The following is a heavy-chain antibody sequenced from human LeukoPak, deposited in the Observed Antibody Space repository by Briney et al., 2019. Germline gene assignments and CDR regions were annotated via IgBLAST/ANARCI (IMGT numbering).Heavy chain of an antibody. V-gene: IGHV1-46*01. J-gene: IGHJ4*02. D-gene: IGHD6-19*01. CDR3: AKEGNSGWVPKY. CDR2: INPSGATT. Sequence: ASVKVSCKASGYTFTSYYIHWVRQAPGQGLEWMGMINPSGATTTYAQNFQGRVTMTRDTSTRTAYMVLSSLRSEDTAVYYCAKEGNSGWVPKYWGQGTLVTVSS. CDR1: GYTFTSYY.